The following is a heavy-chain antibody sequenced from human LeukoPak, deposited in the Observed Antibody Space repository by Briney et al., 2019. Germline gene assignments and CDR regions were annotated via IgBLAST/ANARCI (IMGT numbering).Heavy chain of an antibody. V-gene: IGHV3-23*01. D-gene: IGHD3-22*01. J-gene: IGHJ4*02. Sequence: AGGSLRLSCAASGFTFSSHAMSWVRQAPGKGLEWVSAISGSGGSTYYADSAKGRFTISRDNSKNTLYLQMNSLRAEDTAVYYCAKEVNYYDSSGYRDYWGQGTLVTVSS. CDR3: AKEVNYYDSSGYRDY. CDR2: ISGSGGST. CDR1: GFTFSSHA.